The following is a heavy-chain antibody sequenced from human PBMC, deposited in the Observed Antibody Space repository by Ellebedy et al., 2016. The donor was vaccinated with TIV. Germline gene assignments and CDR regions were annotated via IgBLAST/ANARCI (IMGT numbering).Heavy chain of an antibody. D-gene: IGHD2/OR15-2a*01. CDR1: GFTFSTSR. CDR2: ITRDGSTT. J-gene: IGHJ4*02. Sequence: GESLKISCAASGFTFSTSRMHCVRQAPGKGLLWVSRITRDGSTTGYADSVKGRFTTSRDNAKNTVYLQMNNLRAEDTAVYYCATFPPGYWGQGALVTVSS. V-gene: IGHV3-74*01. CDR3: ATFPPGY.